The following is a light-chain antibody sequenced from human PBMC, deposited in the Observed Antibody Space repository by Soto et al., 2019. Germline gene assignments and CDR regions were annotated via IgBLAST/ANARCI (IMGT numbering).Light chain of an antibody. CDR2: KAY. J-gene: IGKJ4*01. Sequence: DIQMTQSPSTLSASVGDRVIITCRGSQSVSTWLAWYQQKPGKVPKLLIYKAYSLESGVPSRFSGSGSGTEFTLTISSLQPDDFATYYCQQYNSNPLTFGGGTKVEIK. CDR3: QQYNSNPLT. V-gene: IGKV1-5*03. CDR1: QSVSTW.